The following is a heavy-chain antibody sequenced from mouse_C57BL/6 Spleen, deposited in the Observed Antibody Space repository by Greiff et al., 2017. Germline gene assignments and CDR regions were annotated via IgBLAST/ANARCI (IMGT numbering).Heavy chain of an antibody. CDR1: EYEFPSPD. J-gene: IGHJ1*03. CDR3: ARKGYDAWYFDV. D-gene: IGHD2-3*01. CDR2: INSGGGST. V-gene: IGHV5-2*01. Sequence: EVKVVESGGGLVQPGESLKLSCESTEYEFPSPDMSWVRKTPEKRLEWVAAINSGGGSTYYPDTMERRFIISRDNTKKTLYLQMSSLRSEDTALYYCARKGYDAWYFDVWGTGTTVTVSS.